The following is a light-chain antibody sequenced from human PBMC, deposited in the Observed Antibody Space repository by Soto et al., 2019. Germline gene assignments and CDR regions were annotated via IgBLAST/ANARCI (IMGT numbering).Light chain of an antibody. CDR3: QQYGSAPWT. CDR2: GAS. Sequence: EVVVAQSPGTLSLSPGERATLSCRASQSVVSSYLAWYQQKPGQAPRLLIYGASSRATGIPDRFSGSGSGTDFTLTISGLEPEDFAVYYCQQYGSAPWTFGQGTKVDIK. V-gene: IGKV3-20*01. J-gene: IGKJ1*01. CDR1: QSVVSSY.